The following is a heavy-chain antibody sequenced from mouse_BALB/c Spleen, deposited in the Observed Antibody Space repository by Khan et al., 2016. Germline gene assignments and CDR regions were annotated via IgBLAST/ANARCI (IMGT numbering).Heavy chain of an antibody. CDR2: ISYSGST. Sequence: EVKLLESGPGLVKPSQSLSLTCTVTGYSITSDYAWNWIRQFPGNKLEWMGYISYSGSTSYNPSLKSRISITRDTSKNQFFLQLNSVTTEDTATXCCAIWVRQRNWFAYWGQGTLVTVSA. D-gene: IGHD2-14*01. V-gene: IGHV3-2*02. CDR1: GYSITSDYA. CDR3: AIWVRQRNWFAY. J-gene: IGHJ3*01.